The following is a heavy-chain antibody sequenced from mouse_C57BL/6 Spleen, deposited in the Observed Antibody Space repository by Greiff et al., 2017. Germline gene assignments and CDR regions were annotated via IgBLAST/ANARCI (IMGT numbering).Heavy chain of an antibody. CDR3: ARRRDYYPFDY. CDR2: IYPSDSET. CDR1: GYTFTSYW. D-gene: IGHD1-1*01. V-gene: IGHV1-61*01. Sequence: VQLQQPGAELVRPGSSVKLSCKASGYTFTSYWMDWVKQRPGQGLEWIGNIYPSDSETHYPQKFKDKATLTVDKSSSTAYMQLSSLTSEDSAVYYCARRRDYYPFDYWGQGTTLTVSS. J-gene: IGHJ2*01.